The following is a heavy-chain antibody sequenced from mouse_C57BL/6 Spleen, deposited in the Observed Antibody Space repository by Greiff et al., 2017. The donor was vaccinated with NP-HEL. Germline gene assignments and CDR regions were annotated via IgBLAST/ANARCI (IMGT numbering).Heavy chain of an antibody. V-gene: IGHV1-18*01. J-gene: IGHJ4*01. Sequence: EVHLVESGPELVKPGASVKIPCKASGYTFTDYNMDWVKQSHGKSLEWIGDINPNNGGTIYNQKFKGKATLTVDKSSSTAYMELRSLTSEDTAVYYCARLDLFYAMDYWGQGTSVTVSS. D-gene: IGHD5-1*01. CDR3: ARLDLFYAMDY. CDR1: GYTFTDYN. CDR2: INPNNGGT.